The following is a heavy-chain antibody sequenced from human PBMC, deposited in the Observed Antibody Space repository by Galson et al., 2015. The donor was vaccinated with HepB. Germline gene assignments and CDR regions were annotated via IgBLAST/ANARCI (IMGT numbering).Heavy chain of an antibody. V-gene: IGHV1-46*04. J-gene: IGHJ4*02. CDR2: INPSGGST. D-gene: IGHD3-22*01. CDR1: GYTFTSYY. Sequence: SVKVSCKASGYTFTSYYMHWVRQAPGQGLEWMGIINPSGGSTSYAQKLQGRVTMTRDTSTSTVYMELSSLRSEDTAVYYCARDRDYYDSSGYPLMDYWDQGTLVTVSS. CDR3: ARDRDYYDSSGYPLMDY.